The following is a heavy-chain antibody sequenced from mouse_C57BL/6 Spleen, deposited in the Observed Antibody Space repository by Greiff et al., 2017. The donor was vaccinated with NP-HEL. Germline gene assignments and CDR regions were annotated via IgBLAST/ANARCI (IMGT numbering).Heavy chain of an antibody. Sequence: EVQLQQSGPELVKPGASVKISCKASGYTFTDYYMNWVKQSHGKSLEWIGDINPNNGGTSYNQKFKGKATLTVDKSSSTAYMELRSLTSEDSAVYYCANIPVDYYGRGAMDYWGQGTSVTVSS. CDR2: INPNNGGT. J-gene: IGHJ4*01. CDR3: ANIPVDYYGRGAMDY. D-gene: IGHD1-1*01. CDR1: GYTFTDYY. V-gene: IGHV1-26*01.